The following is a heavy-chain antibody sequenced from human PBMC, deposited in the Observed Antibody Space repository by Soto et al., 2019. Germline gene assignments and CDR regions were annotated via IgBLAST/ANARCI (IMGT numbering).Heavy chain of an antibody. CDR2: VSYDEITK. CDR1: GFTFSSYG. Sequence: QVQLVESGGGVVQPGRSLRLSCAASGFTFSSYGMNWVLQAPGKGLEWVAVVSYDEITKYYADSVKGRFTISRDNSKTTVYLQMNSLRPEDTAVYYCAKPLGLLRRAMAQGSDYWGQGTLVTVSS. V-gene: IGHV3-30*18. J-gene: IGHJ4*02. D-gene: IGHD5-18*01. CDR3: AKPLGLLRRAMAQGSDY.